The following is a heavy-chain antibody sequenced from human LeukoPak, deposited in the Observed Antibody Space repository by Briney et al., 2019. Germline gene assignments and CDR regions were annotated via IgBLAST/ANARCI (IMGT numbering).Heavy chain of an antibody. CDR2: IRASSNGV. Sequence: GGSLRLSCAASGFTFSSFSMNWVRQAPGKGLEWFSYIRASSNGVQYADSVQGRFTISRDNAKNSLYLQMNSLRAGDTAVYYCARDSAYAFDYWGQGALVTVSS. V-gene: IGHV3-48*01. D-gene: IGHD3-16*01. J-gene: IGHJ4*02. CDR1: GFTFSSFS. CDR3: ARDSAYAFDY.